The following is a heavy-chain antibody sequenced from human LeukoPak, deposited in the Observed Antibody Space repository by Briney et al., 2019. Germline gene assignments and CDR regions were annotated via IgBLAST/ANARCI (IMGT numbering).Heavy chain of an antibody. D-gene: IGHD6-19*01. CDR2: IYHSGST. V-gene: IGHV4-4*02. CDR3: ARDRRGSGRGFDY. CDR1: GGSISSSNW. J-gene: IGHJ4*02. Sequence: SETLSLTCAVSGGSISSSNWWIWVRPPPGKGLEWIGEIYHSGSTNYNPSLKSRVTISVDKSKNQFSLKLSSVTAADTALYYCARDRRGSGRGFDYWGQGTLVTVSS.